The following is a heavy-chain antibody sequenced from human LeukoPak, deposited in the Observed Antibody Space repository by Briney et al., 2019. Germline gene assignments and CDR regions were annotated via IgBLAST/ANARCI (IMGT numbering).Heavy chain of an antibody. Sequence: SQTLSLTCTVSGGSISSGVYYWNWIRQHPGKGLEWIGYIYYSGSTYYNPSFKSRVTISVDTSKNQFSLKLSSVTAADTAVYYCARAIRGYSRYDLGYYFDYWGQGTRVTVSS. CDR3: ARAIRGYSRYDLGYYFDY. CDR2: IYYSGST. CDR1: GGSISSGVYY. D-gene: IGHD5-12*01. J-gene: IGHJ4*02. V-gene: IGHV4-31*03.